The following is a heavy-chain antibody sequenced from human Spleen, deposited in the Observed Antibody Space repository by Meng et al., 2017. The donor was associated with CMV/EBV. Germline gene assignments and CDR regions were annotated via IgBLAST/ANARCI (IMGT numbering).Heavy chain of an antibody. CDR2: INPSGGST. J-gene: IGHJ4*02. CDR1: GYNFNNFD. CDR3: ARDVWYRSSSPDY. Sequence: KASGYNFNNFDINWVRQAGGQGLEWVGIINPSGGSTSYAQKFQGRVTMTRDTSTSTVYMGLSSLRSEDTAVYYCARDVWYRSSSPDYWGQGTLVTVSS. V-gene: IGHV1-46*02. D-gene: IGHD6-6*01.